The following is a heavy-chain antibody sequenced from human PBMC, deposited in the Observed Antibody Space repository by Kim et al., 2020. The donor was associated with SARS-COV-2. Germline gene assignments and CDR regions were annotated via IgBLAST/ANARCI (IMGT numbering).Heavy chain of an antibody. Sequence: SVKVSCKASGGTFSSYAISWVRQAPGQGLEWMGGIIPIFGTANYAQKFQGRVTITADESTSTAYMELSSLRSEDTAVYYCAREISGYDSHFDYWGQGTLVTVSS. CDR3: AREISGYDSHFDY. CDR2: IIPIFGTA. D-gene: IGHD5-12*01. CDR1: GGTFSSYA. V-gene: IGHV1-69*13. J-gene: IGHJ4*02.